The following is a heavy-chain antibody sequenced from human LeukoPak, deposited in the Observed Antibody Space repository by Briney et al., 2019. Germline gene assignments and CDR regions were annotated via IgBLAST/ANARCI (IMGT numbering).Heavy chain of an antibody. V-gene: IGHV3-23*01. D-gene: IGHD2-2*01. CDR3: AKDRDCRRTGCYVFAN. CDR1: GLTFSSYA. J-gene: IGHJ4*02. CDR2: ISGSGGGT. Sequence: PGGSLRLSCSPSGLTFSSYAMSWVRQAPRKGLEWVSGISGSGGGTYYAPSVRGRFTISRDNSKNTMYLQMNSLRAEDTAIYYCAKDRDCRRTGCYVFANWGQGNLVTVSS.